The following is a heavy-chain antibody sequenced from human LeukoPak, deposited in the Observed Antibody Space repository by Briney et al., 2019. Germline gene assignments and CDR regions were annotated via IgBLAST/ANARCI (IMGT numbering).Heavy chain of an antibody. J-gene: IGHJ2*01. CDR1: GFTFSDYY. Sequence: GSLRLSCAASGFTFSDYYMSWIRQAPGQRLEWVSYISSSSSYTNYEDSVTGRFTISRDNAKNSLYLQMNSLRAEDTAVYYCARLYGDYSWYFDLWGRGTLVTVSS. CDR3: ARLYGDYSWYFDL. CDR2: ISSSSSYT. D-gene: IGHD4-17*01. V-gene: IGHV3-11*06.